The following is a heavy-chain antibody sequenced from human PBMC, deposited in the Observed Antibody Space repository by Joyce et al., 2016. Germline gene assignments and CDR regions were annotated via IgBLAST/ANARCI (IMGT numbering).Heavy chain of an antibody. CDR3: ARAYSTTWNGKYYFDY. Sequence: QVQLVESGGGVVQPGRSLRLSCAASGFPFNSYGMHWVRQAPGKGLGWVAVIGYDGSNKYYADSGKGRFTISRDNSKNTLYLQMNSLRAEDTAVYYCARAYSTTWNGKYYFDYWGRGTLVTVSS. D-gene: IGHD6-13*01. V-gene: IGHV3-33*01. CDR2: IGYDGSNK. J-gene: IGHJ4*02. CDR1: GFPFNSYG.